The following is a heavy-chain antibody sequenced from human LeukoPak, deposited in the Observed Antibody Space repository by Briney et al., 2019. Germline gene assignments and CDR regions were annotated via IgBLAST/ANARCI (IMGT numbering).Heavy chain of an antibody. J-gene: IGHJ4*02. CDR1: GGSISPYF. Sequence: SETLSLTCTVSGGSISPYFWSWIRQPPGKGLEWIGYIYYRGSTNYNPSLKSRVTISLDTSKDQFSLKLSSVTAADSAVYYCAREGVVKGYFDYWGQGTLVTVSS. D-gene: IGHD3-3*01. CDR2: IYYRGST. CDR3: AREGVVKGYFDY. V-gene: IGHV4-59*01.